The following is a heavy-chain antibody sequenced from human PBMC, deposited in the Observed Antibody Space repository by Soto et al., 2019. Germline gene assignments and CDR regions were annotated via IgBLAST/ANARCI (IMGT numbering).Heavy chain of an antibody. CDR3: ASDRRGLEGAARLFDP. D-gene: IGHD1-26*01. J-gene: IGHJ5*02. CDR1: GGAFSGYY. V-gene: IGHV4-34*01. CDR2: INHSGST. Sequence: QVQLQQWGAGLLKPSETLSLTCAVYGGAFSGYYWSWIRQPPGKGLEWSGEINHSGSTNYNPYLKSRVTISVDPSTDQFSLQLCFVTVADTAVYCGASDRRGLEGAARLFDPWGKVTLVTVSS.